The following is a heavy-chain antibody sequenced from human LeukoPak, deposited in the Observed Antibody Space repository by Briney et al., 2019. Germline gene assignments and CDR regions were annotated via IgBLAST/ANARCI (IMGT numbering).Heavy chain of an antibody. J-gene: IGHJ5*01. CDR2: ISSTSAYI. CDR3: ARVAVSGPTGWFDS. Sequence: SGGSLRLSCAGSGFALKSYSSTWVRQAPGKGLEWVSSISSTSAYIHYADSVKGRFTVSRDNVDNVVYLEMNSLGAEDTATYYCARVAVSGPTGWFDSWGQGTLVIVSS. CDR1: GFALKSYS. D-gene: IGHD2-8*02. V-gene: IGHV3-21*01.